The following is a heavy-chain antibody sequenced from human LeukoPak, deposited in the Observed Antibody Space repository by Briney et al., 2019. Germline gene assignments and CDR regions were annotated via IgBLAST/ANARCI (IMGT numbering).Heavy chain of an antibody. CDR3: ATLWEASMVTKGN. J-gene: IGHJ4*02. CDR1: GYTFTAYY. V-gene: IGHV1-2*06. D-gene: IGHD3-10*01. CDR2: INPNSGGT. Sequence: ASVKVSCKASGYTFTAYYMHWVLQAPGQGLEWMGRINPNSGGTNYAQKLQGRVTMTRDTSISTAYMELTRLRSDDTAVYYCATLWEASMVTKGNWGQGTLVTVSS.